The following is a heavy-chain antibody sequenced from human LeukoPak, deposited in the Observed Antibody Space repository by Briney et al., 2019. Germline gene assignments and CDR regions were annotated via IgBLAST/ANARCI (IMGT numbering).Heavy chain of an antibody. CDR2: IDPSDSHT. V-gene: IGHV5-10-1*01. CDR1: GYSFTSYW. J-gene: IGHJ4*02. Sequence: GESLKISCKGSGYSFTSYWIIWVRQMPGKGLEWMGKIDPSDSHTNYSPSFQGHVTISVDRSSSTAYLQWSSLKASDTAMYYCARLEGSSWSFDYWGQGTLVTVSS. CDR3: ARLEGSSWSFDY. D-gene: IGHD6-13*01.